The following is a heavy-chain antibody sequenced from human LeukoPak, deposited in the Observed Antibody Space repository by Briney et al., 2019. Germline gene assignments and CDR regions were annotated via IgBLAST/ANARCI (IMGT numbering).Heavy chain of an antibody. D-gene: IGHD2-15*01. Sequence: GGSLRLSCAASGFTFSSYAMSWVRQAPGKGLEWVSAISGSGGSTYYADSVKGRFTISRDNSKNTLYLQMNSLRAEDTAVYCCAKDPGYCGRGSCYTPFYYWGQGTLVTVAS. J-gene: IGHJ4*02. CDR1: GFTFSSYA. CDR2: ISGSGGST. CDR3: AKDPGYCGRGSCYTPFYY. V-gene: IGHV3-23*01.